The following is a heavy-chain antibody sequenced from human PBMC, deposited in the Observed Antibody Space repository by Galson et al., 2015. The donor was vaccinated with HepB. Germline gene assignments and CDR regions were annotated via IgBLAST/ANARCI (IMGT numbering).Heavy chain of an antibody. CDR3: AREGDGAYFDY. D-gene: IGHD3-16*01. Sequence: SVKVSCKASGGTFSSYAISWVRQAPGQGLEWMGGIIPILGIANYAQKFQGRVTITADKFTSTAYMELSSLTSEDTAVYYCAREGDGAYFDYGGQGTLVSVSA. CDR2: IIPILGIA. V-gene: IGHV1-69*10. CDR1: GGTFSSYA. J-gene: IGHJ4*02.